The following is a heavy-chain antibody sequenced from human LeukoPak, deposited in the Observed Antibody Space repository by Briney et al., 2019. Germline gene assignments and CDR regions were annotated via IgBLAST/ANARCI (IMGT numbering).Heavy chain of an antibody. CDR1: GFNFSSYA. CDR3: AKIGRDGYNVDY. Sequence: GGSLRLSCAASGFNFSSYAMSWVRQAPGKGLEWVSAISGSGGSTYYADSVKGRFTISRDNSKNTLYLQMNSLRAEDTAVYYCAKIGRDGYNVDYWGQGTLVTVSS. V-gene: IGHV3-23*01. D-gene: IGHD5-24*01. CDR2: ISGSGGST. J-gene: IGHJ4*02.